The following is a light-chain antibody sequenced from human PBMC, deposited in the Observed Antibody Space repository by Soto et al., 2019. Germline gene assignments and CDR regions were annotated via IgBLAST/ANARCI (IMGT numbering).Light chain of an antibody. CDR2: DAS. J-gene: IGKJ1*01. CDR1: QSISSY. Sequence: DIQMTQSPSSLSASVGDIVTITCRASQSISSYLNWYQQKPGKAPKLLIYDASSLESGVQSRFSGSGSGTEFTLTIRSLQPDDFATYYCKQYNSYGTFGQGTKVDIK. CDR3: KQYNSYGT. V-gene: IGKV1-5*01.